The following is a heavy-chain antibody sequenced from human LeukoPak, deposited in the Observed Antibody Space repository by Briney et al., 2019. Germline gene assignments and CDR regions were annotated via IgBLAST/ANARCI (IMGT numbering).Heavy chain of an antibody. D-gene: IGHD5-18*01. CDR1: GGSFSGYY. V-gene: IGHV4-34*01. CDR3: ARERSDTTLGTFDY. J-gene: IGHJ4*02. CDR2: INHSGST. Sequence: SETLSLTCAVFGGSFSGYYWSWIRQPPGKGLEWIGEINHSGSTYYNPSLKSRVTISVDTSRNQFSLKLSSVTAADSAVYRCARERSDTTLGTFDYWGQGTLVTVSS.